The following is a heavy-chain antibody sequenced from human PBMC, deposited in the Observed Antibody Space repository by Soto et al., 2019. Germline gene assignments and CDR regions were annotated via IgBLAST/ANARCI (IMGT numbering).Heavy chain of an antibody. V-gene: IGHV4-34*01. D-gene: IGHD3-3*01. Sequence: SETLSLTCAVYGGSFSGYYWSWIRQPPGKGLEGMGEINHSGSTDYNPSLKSRVTISVDTSKNQFSLKLSSVTAADTAVYYCAGGTYYDFWSGYPLYYYYYYYMDVWGKGTTVTVSS. J-gene: IGHJ6*03. CDR1: GGSFSGYY. CDR2: INHSGST. CDR3: AGGTYYDFWSGYPLYYYYYYYMDV.